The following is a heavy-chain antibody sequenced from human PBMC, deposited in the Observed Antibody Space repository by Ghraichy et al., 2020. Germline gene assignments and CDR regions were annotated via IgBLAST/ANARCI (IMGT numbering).Heavy chain of an antibody. D-gene: IGHD2-15*01. Sequence: SETLSLTCTVTGDSVTSTSLFWDWIRQSPGKGLEWIGSVDYSGSAYYNPSLKSRVSMSVDTSKNQFSLRLAAVTAADTALYYCSAYFNSGGCYTTFLHWGQGTPVIVSS. V-gene: IGHV4-39*01. CDR1: GDSVTSTSLF. CDR3: SAYFNSGGCYTTFLH. J-gene: IGHJ1*01. CDR2: VDYSGSA.